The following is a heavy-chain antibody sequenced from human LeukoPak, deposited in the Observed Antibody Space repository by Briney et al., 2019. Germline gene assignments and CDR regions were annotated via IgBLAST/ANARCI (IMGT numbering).Heavy chain of an antibody. V-gene: IGHV3-48*04. CDR1: GFTFSSHG. CDR2: ISTSGSSI. Sequence: PGGSLRLSCVASGFTFSSHGMNWVRQAPGKGLEWVSYISTSGSSIYYADSVKGRFTISRDNAKSSLYLQVNSLRAEDTALYYCARSGDYGESFDSWGQGTLVTVSS. CDR3: ARSGDYGESFDS. D-gene: IGHD4-17*01. J-gene: IGHJ4*02.